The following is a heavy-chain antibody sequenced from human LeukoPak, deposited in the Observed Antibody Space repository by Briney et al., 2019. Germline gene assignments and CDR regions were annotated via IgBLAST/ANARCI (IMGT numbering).Heavy chain of an antibody. Sequence: GGSLRLSCAASGFIFSNSWMNWVRQAPGKGLEWVANINQDGSDQYYADSVKGRFTISRDNSKNTLYLQVNSLRAEDTAVYYCARGPSGYHDTGGQGTLVTVSS. V-gene: IGHV3-7*01. J-gene: IGHJ4*02. CDR3: ARGPSGYHDT. CDR2: INQDGSDQ. CDR1: GFIFSNSW. D-gene: IGHD5-12*01.